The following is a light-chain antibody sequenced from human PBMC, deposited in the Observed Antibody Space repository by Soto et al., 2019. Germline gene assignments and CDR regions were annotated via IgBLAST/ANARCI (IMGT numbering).Light chain of an antibody. Sequence: QSVLTQPASVPGTPGQSITISCTGTASDVGDYDYVSWYQHHPGNAPKVMIYEVTNRPTAVSNRFSDSKSGNTASLTISELLAEDEADYYCSSYTSSSTYVFGTGTKVTVL. CDR3: SSYTSSSTYV. CDR1: ASDVGDYDY. V-gene: IGLV2-14*01. CDR2: EVT. J-gene: IGLJ1*01.